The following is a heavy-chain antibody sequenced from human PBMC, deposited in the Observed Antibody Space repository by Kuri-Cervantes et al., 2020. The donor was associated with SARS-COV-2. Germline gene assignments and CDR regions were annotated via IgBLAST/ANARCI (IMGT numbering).Heavy chain of an antibody. CDR1: GFMFMNYD. V-gene: IGHV3-23*01. Sequence: GESLKISCKGSGFMFMNYDMGWVRQAPGRGLEWVSIISGSGTGTYFADSVKGRFTMSRDNYKNTVFLQMNSLTADDTAVYYCAKSLAYCGRGCYRAFDYWGQGALVTVSS. J-gene: IGHJ4*02. CDR3: AKSLAYCGRGCYRAFDY. D-gene: IGHD2-21*02. CDR2: ISGSGTGT.